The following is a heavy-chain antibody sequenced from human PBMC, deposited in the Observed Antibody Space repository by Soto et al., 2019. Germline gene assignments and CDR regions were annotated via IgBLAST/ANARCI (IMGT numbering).Heavy chain of an antibody. CDR2: INPSGGST. CDR1: GYTFTSDY. V-gene: IGHV1-46*01. J-gene: IGHJ4*02. D-gene: IGHD3-22*01. Sequence: ASVNVSGKASGYTFTSDYMHWVRQAPGQGLEWMGIINPSGGSTSYAQKFQGRVTMTRDTSTSTVYMELSSLRSEDTAVYYCASTHGSSVYHFDYWGQGTLVNLSS. CDR3: ASTHGSSVYHFDY.